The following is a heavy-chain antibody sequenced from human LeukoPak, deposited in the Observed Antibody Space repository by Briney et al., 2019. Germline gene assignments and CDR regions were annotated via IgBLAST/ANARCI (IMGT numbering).Heavy chain of an antibody. CDR1: GFTFTTYS. D-gene: IGHD4-17*01. CDR3: AKGGHDYGDYGEAFDI. CDR2: ISSSSSTI. V-gene: IGHV3-48*01. Sequence: PGGSLRLSCAASGFTFTTYSMNWVRQAPGKGLEWVSYISSSSSTIYYADSVKGRFTISRDNAKNSLYLQMNSLRAEDTAVYYCAKGGHDYGDYGEAFDIWGQGTMVTVSS. J-gene: IGHJ3*02.